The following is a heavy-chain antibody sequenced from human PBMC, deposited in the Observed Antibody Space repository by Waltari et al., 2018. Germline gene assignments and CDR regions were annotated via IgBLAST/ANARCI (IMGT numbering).Heavy chain of an antibody. CDR1: GGSFSGYY. V-gene: IGHV4-34*01. CDR3: ASTGLVRDAFDI. D-gene: IGHD3-10*01. Sequence: QVQLQQWGAGLLKPSETLSLTCAVYGGSFSGYYWSWISQPPGKGLEWIGEINQSGSTNYNPSLKSRVTISVDTPKNQFSLKLSSVTAADTAVYYCASTGLVRDAFDIWGQGTMVTVSS. J-gene: IGHJ3*02. CDR2: INQSGST.